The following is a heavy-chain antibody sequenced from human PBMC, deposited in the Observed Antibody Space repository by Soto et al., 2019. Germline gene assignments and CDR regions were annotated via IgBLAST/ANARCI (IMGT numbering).Heavy chain of an antibody. CDR1: GGSISSNSYY. J-gene: IGHJ5*02. CDR3: ARLHSPVRNRGGALDP. CDR2: IYYSGST. D-gene: IGHD3-16*01. Sequence: QLQLQESGPGLVKPSETLSLTCTVSGGSISSNSYYWGWIRQPPGKGLEWIGCIYYSGSTYYNPPRKSRATIPVDTSDNQSSLKPISVSAADTAVHYCARLHSPVRNRGGALDPLGQGTLVTVSS. V-gene: IGHV4-39*01.